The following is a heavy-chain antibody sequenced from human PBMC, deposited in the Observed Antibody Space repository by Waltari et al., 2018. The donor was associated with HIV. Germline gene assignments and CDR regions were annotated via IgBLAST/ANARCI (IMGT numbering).Heavy chain of an antibody. D-gene: IGHD1-26*01. CDR1: GGTPRGYN. CDR3: ARRRVGGSYVQPTFYYAVDG. J-gene: IGHJ6*02. V-gene: IGHV1-69*01. CDR2: LIPIFGTA. Sequence: QVQLVRPGAEVKKHGALVKVSCKAFGGTPRGYNINWVRQAPGQGLEWVGGLIPIFGTADCAQKVQDRVRMTADESTTRSYLELSTLRSEDTAVYYCARRRVGGSYVQPTFYYAVDGWGQGSTVLVS.